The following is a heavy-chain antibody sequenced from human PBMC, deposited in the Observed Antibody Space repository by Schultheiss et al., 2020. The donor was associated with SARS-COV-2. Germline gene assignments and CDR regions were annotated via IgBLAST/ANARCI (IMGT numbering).Heavy chain of an antibody. CDR1: GDSVSSNNVA. V-gene: IGHV6-1*01. D-gene: IGHD1-1*01. CDR2: TYYRSKWYN. Sequence: SQTLSLTCAISGDSVSSNNVAWNWIRQSPSRGLEWLGRTYYRSKWYNDYAVSVKSRITINPDTSKNQFSLQLNSVTPEDTAVYYCARSRREPTGTLFHTIDYWGQGTLVTVSS. J-gene: IGHJ4*02. CDR3: ARSRREPTGTLFHTIDY.